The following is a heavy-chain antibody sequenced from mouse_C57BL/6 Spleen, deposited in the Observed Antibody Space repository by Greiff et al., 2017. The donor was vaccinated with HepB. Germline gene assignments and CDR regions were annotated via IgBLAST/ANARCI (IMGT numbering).Heavy chain of an antibody. Sequence: QVQLQQPGAELVRPGSSVKLSCKASGYTFTSYWMDWVKQRPGQGLEWIGNIYPSDSETHYNQKFKDKATLTVDKSSSTAYMQLSSLTSEDSAVYYCARRGPTVVADWGQGTLVTVSA. D-gene: IGHD1-1*01. J-gene: IGHJ3*01. CDR3: ARRGPTVVAD. V-gene: IGHV1-61*01. CDR1: GYTFTSYW. CDR2: IYPSDSET.